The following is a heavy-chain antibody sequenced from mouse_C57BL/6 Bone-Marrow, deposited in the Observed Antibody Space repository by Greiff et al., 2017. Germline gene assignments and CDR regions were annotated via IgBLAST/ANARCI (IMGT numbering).Heavy chain of an antibody. J-gene: IGHJ2*01. D-gene: IGHD1-1*01. V-gene: IGHV5-16*01. CDR1: GFTFSDYY. Sequence: EVMLVESEGGLVQPGSSMKLSCTASGFTFSDYYMAWVRQVPEKGLEWVANINYDGSSTYYLDSLKSRFIISRDNAKNILYLQMSSLKSEDTATYYFARDYYGSSFDYCGQGTTLTVSS. CDR3: ARDYYGSSFDY. CDR2: INYDGSST.